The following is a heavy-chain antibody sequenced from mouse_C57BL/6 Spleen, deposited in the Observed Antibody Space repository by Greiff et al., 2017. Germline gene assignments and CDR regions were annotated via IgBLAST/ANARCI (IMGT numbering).Heavy chain of an antibody. D-gene: IGHD6-1*01. V-gene: IGHV14-2*01. CDR2: IDPEDGET. Sequence: VQLQQSGAELVKPGASVKLSCTASGFNIKDYYMHWVKQRTEQGLEWIGRIDPEDGETKYAQKFQGKAPITADTSSNTAYLQLSSLTSEDTAVYCGARRGVQGDAMGCWGQGTSVTVSS. CDR1: GFNIKDYY. CDR3: ARRGVQGDAMGC. J-gene: IGHJ4*01.